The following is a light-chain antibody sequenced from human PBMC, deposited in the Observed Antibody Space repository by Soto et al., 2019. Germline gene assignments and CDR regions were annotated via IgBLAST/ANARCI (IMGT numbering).Light chain of an antibody. J-gene: IGKJ1*01. CDR3: QQYNNWPRT. V-gene: IGKV3-15*01. CDR2: GAS. CDR1: QSISSN. Sequence: EKVMTQSPATLSVSQGERATLSCRASQSISSNLAWYQQKPGQAPRLLIYGASTRATGIPARFSGSGSGTEFTLTISSLQSEDFAVYYCQQYNNWPRTFSQGTNVDI.